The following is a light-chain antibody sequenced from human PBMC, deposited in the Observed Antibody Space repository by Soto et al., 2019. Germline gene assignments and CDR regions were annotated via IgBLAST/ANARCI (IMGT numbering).Light chain of an antibody. CDR3: QHYNIFSRT. V-gene: IGKV1-5*03. CDR2: EAS. CDR1: QTVTNR. J-gene: IGKJ1*01. Sequence: DILMTQSPSTLSASVGYRFTITCRASQTVTNRLAWYQQRPGTAPKLLIFEASNLKSGVPSRLSASGSGTEFTITISSLQTEDFATYYCQHYNIFSRTFGQGTKVDIK.